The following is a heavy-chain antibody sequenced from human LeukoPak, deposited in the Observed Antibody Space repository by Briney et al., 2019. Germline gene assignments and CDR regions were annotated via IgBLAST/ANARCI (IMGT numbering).Heavy chain of an antibody. CDR3: ARDRVGATDYFDY. CDR1: GFTFSSYA. CDR2: ISYSGGDT. J-gene: IGHJ4*02. Sequence: GGSLRLSCAASGFTFSSYAMSWVRQAPGKGLEWVSSISYSGGDTYYADSVKGRFTISRDNSKNTLYLQMNSLRAEDTAVYYCARDRVGATDYFDYWGQGTLVTVSS. V-gene: IGHV3-23*01. D-gene: IGHD1-26*01.